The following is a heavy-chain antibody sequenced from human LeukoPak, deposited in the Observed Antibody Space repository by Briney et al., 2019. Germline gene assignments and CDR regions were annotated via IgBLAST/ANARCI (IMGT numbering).Heavy chain of an antibody. Sequence: RGSLRLSCVPPVFIARNVWINCVRPGPGTRLGWVGRIKDKADGGKTDYAAPVKGRFTISRDDSENTLSLQMNSLKIEDTAVYYCTTGYGSSWNYWGQGTLVTVSS. CDR3: TTGYGSSWNY. J-gene: IGHJ4*02. V-gene: IGHV3-15*01. D-gene: IGHD6-13*01. CDR1: VFIARNVW. CDR2: IKDKADGGKT.